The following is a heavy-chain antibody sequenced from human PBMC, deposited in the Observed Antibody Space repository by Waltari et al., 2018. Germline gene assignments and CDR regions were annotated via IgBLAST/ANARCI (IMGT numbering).Heavy chain of an antibody. CDR2: ISGSGGST. CDR3: AKDPFYRGLEPYVDV. CDR1: GFTFSSYA. V-gene: IGHV3-23*01. D-gene: IGHD3-16*02. Sequence: EVQLLESGGGLVQPGGSLRLSCAASGFTFSSYAMRWVRQAPGKGLEWVSAISGSGGSTYDADSVKGRFTISRDNSKNTLYLQRNSLRAEDTAVYYCAKDPFYRGLEPYVDVWGQGTTVTVSS. J-gene: IGHJ6*02.